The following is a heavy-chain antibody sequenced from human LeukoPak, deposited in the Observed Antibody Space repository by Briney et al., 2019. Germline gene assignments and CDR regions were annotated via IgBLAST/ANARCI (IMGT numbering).Heavy chain of an antibody. CDR1: GFIFSDYY. J-gene: IGHJ4*02. D-gene: IGHD6-19*01. CDR3: ASGGSIAVATWVDY. Sequence: AGGSLRLSCAASGFIFSDYYMSWIRQAPGKGLEWVSYISGSGSTISYADPVKGRFTISRDNAKNSLYLQMNSLRAEDTAVYYCASGGSIAVATWVDYWGQGNLVTVSS. CDR2: ISGSGSTI. V-gene: IGHV3-11*01.